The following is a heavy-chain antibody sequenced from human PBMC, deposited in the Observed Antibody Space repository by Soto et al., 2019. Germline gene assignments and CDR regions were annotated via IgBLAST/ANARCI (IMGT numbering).Heavy chain of an antibody. CDR3: ARDSIPMSGIPWTYYGMDV. J-gene: IGHJ6*02. Sequence: ASVKVSCKASGYTFTSYGISWVRQAPGQGLEWMGWISAYNGNTNYAQKLQGRVTMTTDTSTSTAYMELRSLRSDDTAVYYCARDSIPMSGIPWTYYGMDVCGQGTTVTVSS. V-gene: IGHV1-18*04. CDR2: ISAYNGNT. CDR1: GYTFTSYG. D-gene: IGHD1-26*01.